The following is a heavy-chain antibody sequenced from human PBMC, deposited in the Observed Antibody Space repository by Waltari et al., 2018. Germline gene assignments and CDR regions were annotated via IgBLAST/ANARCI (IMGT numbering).Heavy chain of an antibody. D-gene: IGHD3-3*01. Sequence: EMQLLESGGDLVHPGGSLRLSCAASGFPFSTYTMNWVRQAPGKGREWVAVMTASGLMHYGDSVKGRFTISRDNSKNTLYLQMSSLRVEDTARYYCAKDEGARLAPTFGMDAWGQGTTVIVSS. CDR2: MTASGLM. CDR1: GFPFSTYT. V-gene: IGHV3-23*01. J-gene: IGHJ6*02. CDR3: AKDEGARLAPTFGMDA.